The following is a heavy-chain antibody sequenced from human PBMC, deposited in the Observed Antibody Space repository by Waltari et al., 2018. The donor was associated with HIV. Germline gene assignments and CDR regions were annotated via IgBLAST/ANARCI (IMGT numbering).Heavy chain of an antibody. CDR2: IYYDGSKK. J-gene: IGHJ4*02. CDR3: ARDYNYAPDY. Sequence: QVQLVESGGGVVQPGRSLRLSCAASGFTFKNFAMHWVRQAPGKGLEWVGNIYYDGSKKFYGDSVRGRFTISRDNSKQILYLQMNSLRVEDTALYYCARDYNYAPDYWGQGTLVVVSS. CDR1: GFTFKNFA. D-gene: IGHD5-18*01. V-gene: IGHV3-33*01.